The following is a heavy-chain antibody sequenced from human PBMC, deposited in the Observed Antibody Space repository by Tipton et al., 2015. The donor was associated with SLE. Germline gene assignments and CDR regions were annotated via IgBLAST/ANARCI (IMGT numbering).Heavy chain of an antibody. J-gene: IGHJ4*02. V-gene: IGHV3-21*01. CDR3: ARDPDVSYFYH. CDR1: GFVFNSYR. Sequence: LRLSCVAYGFVFNSYRMNWIRQAPGGGLEWVSSISSRGDYVHYADSVKGRFTISRDNAENSVFLHMNSLRAEDTAVYYCARDPDVSYFYHWGQGTLVTVPS. D-gene: IGHD3-10*02. CDR2: ISSRGDYV.